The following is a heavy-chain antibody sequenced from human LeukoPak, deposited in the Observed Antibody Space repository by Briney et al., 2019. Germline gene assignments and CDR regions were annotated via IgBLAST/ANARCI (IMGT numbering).Heavy chain of an antibody. D-gene: IGHD4-17*01. CDR2: ISGSGGST. CDR1: GFTFSSYA. V-gene: IGHV3-23*01. CDR3: VKDRENYGDYDY. Sequence: GGSLRLSCVASGFTFSSYAMSWVRQAPGKGLEWVSAISGSGGSTYYADSVKGRFTISRDNSKNTLYLQMNSLRAEDTAVYYCVKDRENYGDYDYWGQGTLVTVSS. J-gene: IGHJ4*02.